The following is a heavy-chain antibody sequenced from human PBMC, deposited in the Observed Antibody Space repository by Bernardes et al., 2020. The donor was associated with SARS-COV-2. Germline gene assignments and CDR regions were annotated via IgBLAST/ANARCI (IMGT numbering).Heavy chain of an antibody. CDR3: ARKGAVAGDPFDY. V-gene: IGHV4-59*01. Sequence: SETLSLTCTVSGGSIRSYYWSWIRQPPGKGLEWIGNIYYSGSTSYNPSLKSRVTISADTSKNQFSLKLTSVTAADTAVYYCARKGAVAGDPFDYWGQGTLVTVSS. J-gene: IGHJ4*02. D-gene: IGHD6-19*01. CDR2: IYYSGST. CDR1: GGSIRSYY.